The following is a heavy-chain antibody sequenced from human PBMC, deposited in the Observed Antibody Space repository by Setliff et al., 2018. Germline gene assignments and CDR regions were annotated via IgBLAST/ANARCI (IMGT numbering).Heavy chain of an antibody. CDR3: ARDRSGSYDY. CDR2: LNNDGTTI. V-gene: IGHV3-48*04. Sequence: GSLRLSCAASGFTFSTYGLNWVRQAPGKGLEWISYLNNDGTTIYYADSVRGRFTISRDNARDSLYLQMNSLRAEDTAVYYCARDRSGSYDYWGQGTLVTVSS. CDR1: GFTFSTYG. D-gene: IGHD1-26*01. J-gene: IGHJ4*02.